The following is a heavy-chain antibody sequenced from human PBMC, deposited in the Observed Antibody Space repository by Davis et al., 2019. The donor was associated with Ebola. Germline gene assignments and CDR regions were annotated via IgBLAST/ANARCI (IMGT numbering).Heavy chain of an antibody. Sequence: GESLKIPCAASGFTFSSYWMHWVRQAPGKGLVWVSRINSDGSSTSYADSVKGRFTISRDNAKNTLYLQMNSLRAEDTAVYYCARALLGVNYYYYGMDVWGQGTTVTVSS. CDR1: GFTFSSYW. V-gene: IGHV3-74*01. D-gene: IGHD2-8*02. J-gene: IGHJ6*02. CDR2: INSDGSST. CDR3: ARALLGVNYYYYGMDV.